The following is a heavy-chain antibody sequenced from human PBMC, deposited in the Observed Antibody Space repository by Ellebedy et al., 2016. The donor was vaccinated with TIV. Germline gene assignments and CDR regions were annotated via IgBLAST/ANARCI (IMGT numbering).Heavy chain of an antibody. V-gene: IGHV4-34*01. J-gene: IGHJ4*02. CDR2: INHSGNT. Sequence: SETLSLXXAVYGGSFSDYYWNWIRRPPGKGLQWIGEINHSGNTKYDPSLKSRVTVSVDTSKNQFSLRLRSATAADTAVYYCARGRADYVPGRLRRKYYFDYWGQGRLVTVSS. CDR3: ARGRADYVPGRLRRKYYFDY. CDR1: GGSFSDYY. D-gene: IGHD3-10*02.